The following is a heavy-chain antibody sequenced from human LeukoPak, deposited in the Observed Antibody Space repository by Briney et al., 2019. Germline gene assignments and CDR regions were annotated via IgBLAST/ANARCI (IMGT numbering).Heavy chain of an antibody. CDR2: IYYTET. Sequence: KASETLSLTCTVSGGSVSNYYWSWIRQSPGKGLEWIGYIYYTETSYNPSLKSRVTISADTSKNQFSLKLSSVTAADTAVYYCARYDFNKFFDYWGQGTLVTVSS. J-gene: IGHJ4*02. D-gene: IGHD3-3*01. CDR3: ARYDFNKFFDY. CDR1: GGSVSNYY. V-gene: IGHV4-59*02.